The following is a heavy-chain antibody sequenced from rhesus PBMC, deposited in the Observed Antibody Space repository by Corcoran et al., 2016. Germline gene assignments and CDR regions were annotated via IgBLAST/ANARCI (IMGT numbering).Heavy chain of an antibody. CDR1: CGSISLTY. V-gene: IGHV4-173*01. Sequence: QLQESGPGLVKPSATLSLTCAVSCGSISLTYWRWIRQPPGQGLEWIGRISGSGGSTGYNPSLKSRVTISTDTSKNQFSLKLSSVTAADTAVYYCARDRYGWNLYFDYWGQGVLVTVSS. J-gene: IGHJ4*01. D-gene: IGHD1-1-1*01. CDR3: ARDRYGWNLYFDY. CDR2: ISGSGGST.